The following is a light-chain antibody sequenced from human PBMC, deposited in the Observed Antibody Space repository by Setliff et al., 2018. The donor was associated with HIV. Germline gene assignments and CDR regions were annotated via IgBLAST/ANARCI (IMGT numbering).Light chain of an antibody. Sequence: LTQPSSVSGTLGQSITISCTGTSSDVGGYNFVSWYQQHPGKAPKVMIYRVIDRPPGVSIRFSGSKSGNTASLTISGLQAEDEADYYCSSYTSSSTVVFGGGTK. CDR1: SSDVGGYNF. CDR3: SSYTSSSTVV. CDR2: RVI. V-gene: IGLV2-14*01. J-gene: IGLJ2*01.